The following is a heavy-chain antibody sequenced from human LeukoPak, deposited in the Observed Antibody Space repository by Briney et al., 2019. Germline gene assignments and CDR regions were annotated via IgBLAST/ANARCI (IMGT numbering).Heavy chain of an antibody. CDR2: IYYSGTT. Sequence: PSETLSLTCTVSGGSISSSAYYWGWNRQPPGKGLEWIGSIYYSGTTYYNPSLKSRVTISVDTSKNHFSLKLSSVTAADTAVYYCARLISSTGNFDYWGQGTLVTVSS. J-gene: IGHJ4*02. V-gene: IGHV4-39*02. CDR3: ARLISSTGNFDY. D-gene: IGHD1-14*01. CDR1: GGSISSSAYY.